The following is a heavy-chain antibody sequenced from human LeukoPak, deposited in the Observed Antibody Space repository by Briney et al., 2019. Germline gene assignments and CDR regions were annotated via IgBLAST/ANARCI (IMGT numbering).Heavy chain of an antibody. D-gene: IGHD6-6*01. CDR2: IWYDGSNK. V-gene: IGHV3-33*01. J-gene: IGHJ6*03. CDR3: ATMIGYSSSSGYYYYYMDV. CDR1: GFTFSSYG. Sequence: GRSLRLSCAASGFTFSSYGMHWVRQAPGKGLEWVAVIWYDGSNKYYADSVKGRFTISRDNSKNTLYLQMNSLRAEDTAVYYRATMIGYSSSSGYYYYYMDVWGKGTTVTVSS.